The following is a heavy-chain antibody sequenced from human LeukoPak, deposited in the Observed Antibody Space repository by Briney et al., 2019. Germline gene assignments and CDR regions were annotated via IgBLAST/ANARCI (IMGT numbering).Heavy chain of an antibody. CDR1: GFTFSSYA. J-gene: IGHJ4*02. V-gene: IGHV3-23*01. D-gene: IGHD3-3*01. CDR2: ISGSGGST. CDR3: ARGTIFGVPLDY. Sequence: GGSLRLSCAASGFTFSSYAMSWVRQAPGKGLEWVSAISGSGGSTYYADSVKGRFTISRDDSKNTLYLQMNSLRAEDTAVYYCARGTIFGVPLDYWGQGTLVTVSS.